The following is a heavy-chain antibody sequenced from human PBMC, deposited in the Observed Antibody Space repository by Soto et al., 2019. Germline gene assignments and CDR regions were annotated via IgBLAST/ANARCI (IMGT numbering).Heavy chain of an antibody. CDR2: IYYSGST. J-gene: IGHJ4*02. CDR3: ARHEYRRWLVTAYYFDY. D-gene: IGHD6-19*01. Sequence: PSETLSLTCTVSGGSISSSSYYWGWIRQPPGKGLEWIGSIYYSGSTYYNPSLKSRVTISVDTSKNQFSLKLSSVTAADTAVYYCARHEYRRWLVTAYYFDYWGQGTLVTVSS. CDR1: GGSISSSSYY. V-gene: IGHV4-39*01.